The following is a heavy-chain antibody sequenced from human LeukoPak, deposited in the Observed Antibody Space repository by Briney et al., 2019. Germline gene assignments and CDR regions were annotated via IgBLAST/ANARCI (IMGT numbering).Heavy chain of an antibody. CDR1: GYSFSTYW. D-gene: IGHD3-22*01. CDR2: IDPSDSYT. Sequence: PGESLRISCKGSGYSFSTYWINWVRQLPGKGLEWMGRIDPSDSYTNYSPSFQGHVTISTDKSISTAYLQWSSLKASDTAMYYCARHRRDYDSSGSFFDYWGQGTLVTVSS. CDR3: ARHRRDYDSSGSFFDY. V-gene: IGHV5-10-1*01. J-gene: IGHJ4*02.